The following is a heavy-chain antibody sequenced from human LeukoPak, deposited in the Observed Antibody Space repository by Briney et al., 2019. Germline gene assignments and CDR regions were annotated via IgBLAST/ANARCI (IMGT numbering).Heavy chain of an antibody. CDR2: IIPILGIA. CDR3: AREASAQRGYCSSTSCPGGYYYGMDV. Sequence: ASVKVSCKASGGTFSSYTISWVRQAPGQGLEWMGRIIPILGIANYAQKFQGRVTITADKSTSTAYMELRSLRSEDTAVYYCAREASAQRGYCSSTSCPGGYYYGMDVWGQGTTVTVSS. CDR1: GGTFSSYT. V-gene: IGHV1-69*04. D-gene: IGHD2-2*03. J-gene: IGHJ6*02.